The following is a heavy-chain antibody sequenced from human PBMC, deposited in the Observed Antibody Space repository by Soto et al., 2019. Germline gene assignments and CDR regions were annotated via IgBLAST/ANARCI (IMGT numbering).Heavy chain of an antibody. Sequence: QLQLQESGPGLVKPSETLSLTCTVSGGSISSSIYYWAWIRQPPGKGLEWIGSINYSGSTYYNPSLKSRVIISVDTSKNQFSLKLSSVTAADTAVYYCARREYGDDGEVGYFQHWGQGTLVTVSS. CDR3: ARREYGDDGEVGYFQH. J-gene: IGHJ1*01. CDR2: INYSGST. D-gene: IGHD4-17*01. V-gene: IGHV4-39*01. CDR1: GGSISSSIYY.